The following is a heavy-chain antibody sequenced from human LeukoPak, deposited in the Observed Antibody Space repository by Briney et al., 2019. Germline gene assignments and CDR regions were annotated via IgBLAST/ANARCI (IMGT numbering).Heavy chain of an antibody. V-gene: IGHV1-69*01. Sequence: GSAVKVSCKASGATFSSYAISWVRQGPGQGLEWMGGIIPIFGTANYAQKVQGRVTITADESTSTAYMELSSLRSEDTAVYYCARGGGYCSSTSCYAFDYWGQGTLVTVSS. CDR1: GATFSSYA. CDR3: ARGGGYCSSTSCYAFDY. J-gene: IGHJ4*02. CDR2: IIPIFGTA. D-gene: IGHD2-2*01.